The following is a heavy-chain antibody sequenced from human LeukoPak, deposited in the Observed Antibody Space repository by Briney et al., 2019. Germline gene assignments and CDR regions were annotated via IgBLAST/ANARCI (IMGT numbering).Heavy chain of an antibody. Sequence: ASVKVSCKSSGYTFTSYYLLWVRQAPGQGLEWMGIINPSGGSTSYARKFQGRVTMTRDTSTSTVYMELSSPRSEDTAVYFCARGTTSHGDFDYWGQGTLVTVSS. V-gene: IGHV1-46*01. CDR1: GYTFTSYY. D-gene: IGHD1-1*01. CDR3: ARGTTSHGDFDY. CDR2: INPSGGST. J-gene: IGHJ4*02.